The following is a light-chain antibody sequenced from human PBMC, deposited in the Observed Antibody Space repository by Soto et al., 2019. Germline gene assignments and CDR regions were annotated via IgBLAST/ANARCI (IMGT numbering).Light chain of an antibody. V-gene: IGKV3-15*01. CDR1: QSVGRN. CDR3: QQYNHWPPLT. J-gene: IGKJ4*01. Sequence: EIVMTQSPATLSVSPGERATLSCRASQSVGRNLAWYQQKPGQPPRLLIYGASTRATGIPARFSGSGSGTEFTLTISSRQSEDFAIYSCQQYNHWPPLTFGGGTKVEIK. CDR2: GAS.